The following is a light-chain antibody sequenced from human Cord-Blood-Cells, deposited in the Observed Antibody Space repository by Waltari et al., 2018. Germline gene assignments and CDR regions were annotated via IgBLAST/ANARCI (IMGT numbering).Light chain of an antibody. V-gene: IGLV2-14*01. CDR2: DVS. J-gene: IGLJ2*01. CDR3: SSYTSSSTLV. CDR1: SSDVGGYNY. Sequence: QSALTQPASVSGSPGQSITISCTGTSSDVGGYNYVSGYQQHPGKAPKLMIYDVSNRPSGVSKLFSGSKSGNTASLTISGLQAEDEADYYCSSYTSSSTLVFGGGTKLTVL.